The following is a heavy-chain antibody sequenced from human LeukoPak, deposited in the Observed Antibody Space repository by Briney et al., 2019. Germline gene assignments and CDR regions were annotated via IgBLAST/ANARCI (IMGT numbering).Heavy chain of an antibody. CDR1: GFTFSSYS. J-gene: IGHJ5*02. CDR3: AKDLMRDRWFGES. Sequence: GGSLRLSCAASGFTFSSYSMNWVRQAPGKGLEWVSSISSSSSYIYYADSVKGRFTISRDNAKNSLYLQMNSLRAEDTAVYYCAKDLMRDRWFGESWGQGTLVTVSS. D-gene: IGHD3-10*01. CDR2: ISSSSSYI. V-gene: IGHV3-21*01.